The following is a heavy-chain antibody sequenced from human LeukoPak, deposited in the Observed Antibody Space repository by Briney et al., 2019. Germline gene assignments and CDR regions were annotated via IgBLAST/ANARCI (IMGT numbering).Heavy chain of an antibody. CDR3: ARAEDQGRYFDWLPGFDP. V-gene: IGHV1-69*13. D-gene: IGHD3-9*01. CDR1: GYTFTSYG. Sequence: ASVKVSCKASGYTFTSYGISWVRQAPGQGLEWMGGIIPIFGTANYAQKFQGRVTITADESTNTAYMELNRLRSDDTATYYCARAEDQGRYFDWLPGFDPWGQGTLVTVSS. J-gene: IGHJ5*02. CDR2: IIPIFGTA.